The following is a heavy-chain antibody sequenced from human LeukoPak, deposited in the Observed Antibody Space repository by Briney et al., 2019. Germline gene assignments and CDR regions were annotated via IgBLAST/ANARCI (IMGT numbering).Heavy chain of an antibody. D-gene: IGHD4-17*01. V-gene: IGHV3-48*01. Sequence: PGGSLRLSCAASGFTFSGYSLNWVRQAPGKGLEWVSYITRNSETIYYADSVKGRFTISRDNAKKLLFLQMNSLRTEDTAVYYCATNGDYPFYSWGQGTLVTVSS. CDR1: GFTFSGYS. CDR2: ITRNSETI. J-gene: IGHJ4*02. CDR3: ATNGDYPFYS.